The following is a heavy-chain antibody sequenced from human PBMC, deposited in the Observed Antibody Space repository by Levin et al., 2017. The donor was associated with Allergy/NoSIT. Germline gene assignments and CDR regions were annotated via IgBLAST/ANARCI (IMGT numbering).Heavy chain of an antibody. V-gene: IGHV3-48*03. CDR2: ISSSGSTI. Sequence: GGSLRLSCAASGFTFSSYEMNWVRQAPGKGLEWVSYISSSGSTIYYADSVKGRFSISGDSSKNTLYLQMNSLRPDDTAVFYCARDLADYFDYWGQGTLVTVSS. J-gene: IGHJ4*02. D-gene: IGHD3-16*01. CDR1: GFTFSSYE. CDR3: ARDLADYFDY.